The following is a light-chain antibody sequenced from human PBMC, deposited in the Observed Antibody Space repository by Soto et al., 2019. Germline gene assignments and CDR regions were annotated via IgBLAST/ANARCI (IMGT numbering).Light chain of an antibody. CDR2: AGT. Sequence: IQLTQSPSSLSASVGDRVTITCRASQDINSYLAWYQQKPGKAPNLVIYAGTSLQSGVPSSMRGSRSGRECTLAMSGQQPEDLATYYCQQLDVYPSTFGGGTKVE. CDR1: QDINSY. CDR3: QQLDVYPST. V-gene: IGKV1-9*01. J-gene: IGKJ4*01.